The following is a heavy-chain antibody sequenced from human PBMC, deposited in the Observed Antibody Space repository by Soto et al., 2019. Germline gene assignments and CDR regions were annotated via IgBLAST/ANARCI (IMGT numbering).Heavy chain of an antibody. J-gene: IGHJ5*02. D-gene: IGHD4-17*01. Sequence: ASVKVSCKASGYTFTSYDINWVRQANGQGFEYLGWMNPNSGNTGYVKKFQGRVTMTRDTSMSTAYMELSSLRSEDTAVYYCARGIKHGDYSRWFDPWGPGTLVTVSS. V-gene: IGHV1-8*01. CDR2: MNPNSGNT. CDR3: ARGIKHGDYSRWFDP. CDR1: GYTFTSYD.